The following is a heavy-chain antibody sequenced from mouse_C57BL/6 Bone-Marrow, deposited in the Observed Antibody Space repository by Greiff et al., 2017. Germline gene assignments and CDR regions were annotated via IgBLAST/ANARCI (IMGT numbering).Heavy chain of an antibody. CDR1: GYTFTSYW. Sequence: QVHVKQPGAELVKPGASVKLSCKASGYTFTSYWMHWVKQRPGQGLEWIGMIHPNSGSTNYNEKFKSKATLTVDKSSSTAYMQLSSLTSEDSAVYYCARWGVVPYFDVWGTGTTVTVSS. CDR2: IHPNSGST. D-gene: IGHD1-1*01. J-gene: IGHJ1*03. V-gene: IGHV1-64*01. CDR3: ARWGVVPYFDV.